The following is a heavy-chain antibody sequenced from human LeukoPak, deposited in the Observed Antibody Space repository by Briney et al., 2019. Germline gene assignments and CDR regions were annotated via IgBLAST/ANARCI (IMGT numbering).Heavy chain of an antibody. CDR1: GYTFTGYY. CDR2: INPNSGDT. D-gene: IGHD3-3*01. Sequence: ASVKVSCKASGYTFTGYYMHWVRQAPGQGLEWMGWINPNSGDTNYAQKFQGRVTMTRDTSISTAYMELSRLRSDDTGVYYCAREGWYASMYYDFWSGSLGMDVWGQGTTVTVSS. CDR3: AREGWYASMYYDFWSGSLGMDV. J-gene: IGHJ6*02. V-gene: IGHV1-2*02.